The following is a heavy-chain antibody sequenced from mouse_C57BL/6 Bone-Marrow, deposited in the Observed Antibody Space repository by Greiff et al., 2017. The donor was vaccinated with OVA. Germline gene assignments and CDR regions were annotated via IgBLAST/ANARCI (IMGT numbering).Heavy chain of an antibody. Sequence: QVQLQQPGAELVKPGASVKLSCKASGYTFTSYWMQWVKQRPGQGLEWIGEIDPSDSYTNYNQKFKGKATLTVDTSSSTAYMQLSSLTSEDSAVYYCASEWCDGYIWFAYWGQGTLVTVSA. CDR2: IDPSDSYT. CDR3: ASEWCDGYIWFAY. V-gene: IGHV1-50*01. CDR1: GYTFTSYW. J-gene: IGHJ3*01. D-gene: IGHD2-3*01.